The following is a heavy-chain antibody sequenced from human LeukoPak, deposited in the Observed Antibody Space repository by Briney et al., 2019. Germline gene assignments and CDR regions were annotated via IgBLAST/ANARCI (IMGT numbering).Heavy chain of an antibody. Sequence: GASVKLSCTPSGYTFTSFGISWVRQAPGQGLEWMGWIGAYNGDTNYAQKFQGRVTMTTDTSTSTAYMDLRSLRSDDTAVYYCTRDHCRGDNCPSFDYWGQGTLVTVSS. CDR1: GYTFTSFG. J-gene: IGHJ4*02. CDR3: TRDHCRGDNCPSFDY. CDR2: IGAYNGDT. V-gene: IGHV1-18*04. D-gene: IGHD2-15*01.